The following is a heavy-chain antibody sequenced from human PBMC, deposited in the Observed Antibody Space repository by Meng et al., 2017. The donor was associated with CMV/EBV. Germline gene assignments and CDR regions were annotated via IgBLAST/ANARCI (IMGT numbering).Heavy chain of an antibody. CDR3: AKSPPYDFWSGYDY. CDR2: IWYDGSNK. V-gene: IGHV3-33*06. CDR1: GFTFSSYG. D-gene: IGHD3-3*01. J-gene: IGHJ4*02. Sequence: SCAASGFTFSSYGMHWVRQAPGKGLEWVAVIWYDGSNKYYADSVKGRFTISRDNSKNTLYLQMNSLRAEDTAVYYCAKSPPYDFWSGYDYWGQGTLVTVSS.